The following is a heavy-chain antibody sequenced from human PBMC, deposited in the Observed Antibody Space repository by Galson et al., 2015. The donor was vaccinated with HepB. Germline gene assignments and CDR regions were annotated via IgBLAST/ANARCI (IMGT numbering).Heavy chain of an antibody. CDR1: GFTFSDYY. V-gene: IGHV3-11*01. CDR3: ARSVRDRWNYFVRYYYYGMDV. Sequence: SLRLSCAASGFTFSDYYMSWIRQAPGKGLEWVSYISSSGSTIYYADSVKGRFTISRDNAKNSLYLQMNSLRAEDTAVYYCARSVRDRWNYFVRYYYYGMDVWGQGTTVTVSS. D-gene: IGHD1-7*01. CDR2: ISSSGSTI. J-gene: IGHJ6*02.